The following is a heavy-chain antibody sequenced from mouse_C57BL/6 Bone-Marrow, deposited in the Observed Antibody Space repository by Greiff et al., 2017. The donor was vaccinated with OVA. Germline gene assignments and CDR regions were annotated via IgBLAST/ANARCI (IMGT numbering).Heavy chain of an antibody. J-gene: IGHJ2*01. CDR2: IDPENGDT. V-gene: IGHV14-4*01. CDR3: TTITTVVADY. CDR1: GFNIKDDY. Sequence: VQLQQSGAELVRPGASVKLSCTASGFNIKDDYMHWVKQRPEQGLEWIGWIDPENGDTEYASKFQGKATITADTSSNTAYLQLSSLTSEDTAVHYCTTITTVVADYWGQGTTLTVSS. D-gene: IGHD1-1*01.